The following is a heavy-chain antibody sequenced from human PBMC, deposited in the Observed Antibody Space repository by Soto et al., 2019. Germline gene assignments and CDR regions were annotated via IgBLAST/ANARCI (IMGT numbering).Heavy chain of an antibody. CDR1: GGTFSSYA. CDR3: ARWGTSSGYPHYYYGMDV. D-gene: IGHD5-18*01. J-gene: IGHJ6*02. CDR2: IIPIFGTA. V-gene: IGHV1-69*13. Sequence: SVKVSCEASGGTFSSYAISWVRQAPGQGLEWMGGIIPIFGTANYAQKFQGRVTITADESTSTAYMELSSLRSEDTAVYYCARWGTSSGYPHYYYGMDVWGQGTTVTVSS.